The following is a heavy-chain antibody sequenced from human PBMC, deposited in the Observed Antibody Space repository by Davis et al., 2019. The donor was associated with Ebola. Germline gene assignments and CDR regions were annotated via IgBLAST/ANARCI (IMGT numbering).Heavy chain of an antibody. Sequence: GESLKISCAASGFTVSSNYMSWVRQAPGKGLEWVSVIYSGGSTYYADSVKGRFTLSRDNSKNTLYLQMNSLRAEDTAVYYCAREGGIVVVPAAIRGLYGMDVWGQGTTVTVSS. CDR1: GFTVSSNY. D-gene: IGHD2-2*02. CDR2: IYSGGST. CDR3: AREGGIVVVPAAIRGLYGMDV. J-gene: IGHJ6*02. V-gene: IGHV3-53*01.